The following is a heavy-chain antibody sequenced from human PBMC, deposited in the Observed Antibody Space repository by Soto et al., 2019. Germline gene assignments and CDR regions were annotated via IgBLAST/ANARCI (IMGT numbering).Heavy chain of an antibody. V-gene: IGHV3-66*01. CDR2: IYSGGST. Sequence: EVQLVESGGGLVQPGGSLRLSFAASGFTVSSNYMSWVRQAPGKGLEWVSVIYSGGSTYYAASVKGRFTISRDNSKNTLYLQMNSLRAEDTSVYYCARDFTMGRGVRDYRMDVWGQGTTVTVSS. D-gene: IGHD3-10*01. J-gene: IGHJ6*02. CDR1: GFTVSSNY. CDR3: ARDFTMGRGVRDYRMDV.